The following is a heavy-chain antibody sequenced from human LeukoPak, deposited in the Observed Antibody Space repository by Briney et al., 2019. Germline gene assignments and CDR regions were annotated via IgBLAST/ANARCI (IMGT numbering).Heavy chain of an antibody. CDR3: ARLPREYYDFWSGYYNYGMDV. Sequence: SETLSLTCTVSGGSVSSGSYYWSWIRQPPGKGLEWIGYIYYSGSTYYNPSLKSRVTISVDTSKDQFSLKLSSVTAADTAVYYCARLPREYYDFWSGYYNYGMDVWGQGTTVTVSS. J-gene: IGHJ6*02. CDR1: GGSVSSGSYY. CDR2: IYYSGST. V-gene: IGHV4-61*01. D-gene: IGHD3-3*01.